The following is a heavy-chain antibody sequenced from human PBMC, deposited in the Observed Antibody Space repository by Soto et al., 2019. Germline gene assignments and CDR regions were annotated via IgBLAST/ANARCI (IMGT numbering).Heavy chain of an antibody. CDR3: ARRTAMTGLNDY. V-gene: IGHV4-61*01. Sequence: QVQLQESGPGLVKPSETLSLTCTVSGGSVSSGNYYWNWIRQPPGKGLEWIGYIYYNGNTNYNPSLKSRVTISIDTSKNQLSLKVRSVTAADTAVYYCARRTAMTGLNDYWGQGTLVTVSS. J-gene: IGHJ4*02. CDR1: GGSVSSGNYY. CDR2: IYYNGNT.